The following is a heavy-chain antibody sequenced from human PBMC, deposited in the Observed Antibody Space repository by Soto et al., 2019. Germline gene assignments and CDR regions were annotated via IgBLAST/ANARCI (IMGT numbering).Heavy chain of an antibody. V-gene: IGHV3-23*01. D-gene: IGHD4-17*01. CDR2: ISGSGSNP. CDR1: GFTFSSYA. CDR3: ATTASMTIRDGFDH. Sequence: VQVLESGGGLVQPGGSLRLSCAASGFTFSSYAMSWVRQAPGQGLEWVSAISGSGSNPYYADSVKGRFTISRDNSKNTLYLQMTSRRAEDTALYYCATTASMTIRDGFDHWGQGTLVTVYS. J-gene: IGHJ4*02.